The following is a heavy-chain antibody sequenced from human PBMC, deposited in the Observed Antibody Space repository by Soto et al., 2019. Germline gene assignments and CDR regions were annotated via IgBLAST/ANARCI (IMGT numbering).Heavy chain of an antibody. D-gene: IGHD3-16*01. CDR2: IKSRADGGTT. CDR3: TAHLGEFFPLDY. Sequence: EVQLVESGGDFVKPGGSLRVSCAVSGFSFSNAWMSWVRQAPGKGLEWVGRIKSRADGGTTDYTAPVKGRFTISRDESKNTGFLQMNSLKTQDTGVKYCTAHLGEFFPLDYWGQGTLVTVSS. J-gene: IGHJ4*02. CDR1: GFSFSNAW. V-gene: IGHV3-15*01.